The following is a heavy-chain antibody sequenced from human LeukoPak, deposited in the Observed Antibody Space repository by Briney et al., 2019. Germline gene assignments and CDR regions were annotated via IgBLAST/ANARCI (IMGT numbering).Heavy chain of an antibody. CDR2: INPNSGGT. V-gene: IGHV1-2*02. CDR1: GYTFTGYY. CDR3: ARDHYDFWSGYYNPFDY. J-gene: IGHJ4*02. D-gene: IGHD3-3*01. Sequence: ASVKVSCKASGYTFTGYYMHWVRQAPGQGLEWMGWINPNSGGTNYAQKFQGRVTMTRDTSISTAYMELSRLRSDDTAVYYCARDHYDFWSGYYNPFDYWGQGTLVTVSS.